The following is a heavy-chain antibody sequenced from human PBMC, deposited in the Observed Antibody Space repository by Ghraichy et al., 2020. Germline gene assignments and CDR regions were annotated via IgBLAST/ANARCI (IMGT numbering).Heavy chain of an antibody. D-gene: IGHD3-10*01. CDR3: ARHITMVRGVNRYYGMDV. Sequence: ASVKVSCKASGYTFTGYYMHWVRQAPGQGLEWMGRINPNSGGTNYAQKFQGRVTMTRDTSISTAYMELSRLRSDDTAVYYCARHITMVRGVNRYYGMDVWGQGTTVTVSS. CDR1: GYTFTGYY. CDR2: INPNSGGT. V-gene: IGHV1-2*06. J-gene: IGHJ6*02.